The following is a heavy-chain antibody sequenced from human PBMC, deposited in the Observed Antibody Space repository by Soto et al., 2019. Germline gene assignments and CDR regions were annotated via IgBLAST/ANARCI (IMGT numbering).Heavy chain of an antibody. CDR1: GFSLSTGGVG. CDR2: IYWDDDK. J-gene: IGHJ3*02. D-gene: IGHD1-7*01. CDR3: AHRRMELNLDRRPAFDI. V-gene: IGHV2-5*02. Sequence: SGPTLVNPTQTLTLTCTFSGFSLSTGGVGVGWIRQPPGKALEWLALIYWDDDKRYSPCLKSRLTITKDTSKNQVVLTMTNMDPVDTATYYCAHRRMELNLDRRPAFDIWGQGTMVTVSS.